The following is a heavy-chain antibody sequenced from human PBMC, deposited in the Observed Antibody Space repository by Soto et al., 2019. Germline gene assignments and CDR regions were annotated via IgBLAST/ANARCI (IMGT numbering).Heavy chain of an antibody. Sequence: QVQLVQSGAEVKKPGSSVKVSCKASGGTFSSYAISWVRQAPGQGLEWMGGIIPIFGTANYAQKFQGRGTITADESTSTAYMELSSLRSEDTAVYYCATSAARNYYYGMDVWGQGTTVTVSS. J-gene: IGHJ6*02. CDR1: GGTFSSYA. CDR3: ATSAARNYYYGMDV. V-gene: IGHV1-69*12. CDR2: IIPIFGTA.